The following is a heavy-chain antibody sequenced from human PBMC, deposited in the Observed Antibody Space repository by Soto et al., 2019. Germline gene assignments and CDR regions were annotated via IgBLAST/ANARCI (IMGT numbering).Heavy chain of an antibody. D-gene: IGHD3-10*01. CDR1: VYTFTNYY. V-gene: IGHV1-46*01. CDR3: ARDFSGPMDY. Sequence: XSVKGSCKGSVYTFTNYYMHWVRQAPGQGLEWMGIIYPSGGSTRNAQKFQGRVTMTRDTSTSTVYMELSSLRSEDTAVYYCARDFSGPMDYWGRGTLVTVS. CDR2: IYPSGGST. J-gene: IGHJ4*02.